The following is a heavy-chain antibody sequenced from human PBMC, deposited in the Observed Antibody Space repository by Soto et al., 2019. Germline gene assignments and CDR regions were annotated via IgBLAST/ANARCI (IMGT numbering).Heavy chain of an antibody. J-gene: IGHJ5*02. CDR2: IKPDESEK. D-gene: IGHD1-7*01. CDR3: VRGGRNYAS. Sequence: EVQLVESGGGLVQPGGSLRLSCTASGFTFSDSWMTWVRQAPGKGLEWVARIKPDESEKKYADSVKGRFSISRDNAKNSMYLQMGSLRGEDTAVYYWVRGGRNYASWGQGTLVTVSS. V-gene: IGHV3-7*01. CDR1: GFTFSDSW.